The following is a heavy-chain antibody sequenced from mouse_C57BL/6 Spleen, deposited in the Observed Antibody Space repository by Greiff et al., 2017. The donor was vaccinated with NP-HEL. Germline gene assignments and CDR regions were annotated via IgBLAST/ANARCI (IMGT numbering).Heavy chain of an antibody. V-gene: IGHV1-9*01. CDR3: ARWRVTTVVAKDAMDY. CDR2: ILPGSGST. CDR1: GYTFTGYW. J-gene: IGHJ4*01. Sequence: QVQLQQSGAELMKPGASVKLSCKATGYTFTGYWIEWVKQRPGHGLEWIGEILPGSGSTNSPANFKGKATFTAETSANTAYMQLSSLTTEDSASYYCARWRVTTVVAKDAMDYWGQGTSVTVSS. D-gene: IGHD1-1*01.